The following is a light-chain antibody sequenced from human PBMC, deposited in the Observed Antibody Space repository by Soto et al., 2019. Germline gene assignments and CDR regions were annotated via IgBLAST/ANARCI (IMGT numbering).Light chain of an antibody. CDR3: SSYTTSNTRQIV. CDR2: DVS. V-gene: IGLV2-14*01. J-gene: IGLJ1*01. CDR1: RSEVVGYNS. Sequence: QSALTQPRSVSGSPGQSVTISCTRNRSEVVGYNSVSWYQQHPGKAPKLMIFDVSNRPSGVSNRFSGSKSGNTASLTISGLQPEDEADYYCSSYTTSNTRQIVFGTGTKVTVL.